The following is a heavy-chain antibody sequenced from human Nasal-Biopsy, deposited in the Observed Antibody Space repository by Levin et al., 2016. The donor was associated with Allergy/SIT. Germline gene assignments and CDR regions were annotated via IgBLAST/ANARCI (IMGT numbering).Heavy chain of an antibody. D-gene: IGHD3-3*01. CDR2: ISSSGSTK. V-gene: IGHV3-48*01. Sequence: GESLKISCAASGFTFDIYGMNWVRQAPGKGLEWVSYISSSGSTKYFAESMRGRFTISRDNAKNSLYLQLNSLRPEDTAVYYCAREDDFWSGYQDDYRFYAVDVWGQGTTVAVSS. CDR3: AREDDFWSGYQDDYRFYAVDV. J-gene: IGHJ6*02. CDR1: GFTFDIYG.